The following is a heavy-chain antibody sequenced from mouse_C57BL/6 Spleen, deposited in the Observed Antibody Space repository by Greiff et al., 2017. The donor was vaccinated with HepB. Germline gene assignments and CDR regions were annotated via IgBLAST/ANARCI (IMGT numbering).Heavy chain of an antibody. J-gene: IGHJ1*03. V-gene: IGHV1-18*01. CDR1: GYTFTDYN. CDR3: AISYYGSTKWYFDF. D-gene: IGHD1-1*01. CDR2: IDPNNGGT. Sequence: VQLQQSGPELVKPGASVKIPCKASGYTFTDYNMDWVKQSHEKSLEWIGDIDPNNGGTIYNQKFKGKATLTVDKSSSTAYMDLRSLTSEAPAVYSCAISYYGSTKWYFDFWGTGTTLTVSS.